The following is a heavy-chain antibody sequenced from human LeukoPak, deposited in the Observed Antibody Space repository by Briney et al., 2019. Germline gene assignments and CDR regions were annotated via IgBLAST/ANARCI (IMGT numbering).Heavy chain of an antibody. V-gene: IGHV3-53*01. Sequence: GGSLRLSCAASGFTVSSSYMSWVRQAPGRGLEWVSIIYSGSSTYYADSVKGRFTISRDNSKNTLYLQMNSLRAEDTAVYYRARGTLSDDFWSGYRAGTFDYWGQGTLVTVSS. CDR1: GFTVSSSY. J-gene: IGHJ4*02. CDR2: IYSGSST. CDR3: ARGTLSDDFWSGYRAGTFDY. D-gene: IGHD3-3*01.